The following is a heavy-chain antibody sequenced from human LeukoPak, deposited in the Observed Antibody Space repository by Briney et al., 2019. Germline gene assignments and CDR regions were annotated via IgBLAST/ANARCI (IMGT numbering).Heavy chain of an antibody. J-gene: IGHJ4*02. CDR3: ARGSRRYSSSWYGVY. CDR2: INPNSGGT. Sequence: ASVKVSCKASGYTFTGYYMHWVRQAPGQGLEWMGRINPNSGGTNYAQKFQGRVTMTRDTSNSTAYMELSRLRSDDTAVYYCARGSRRYSSSWYGVYWGQGTLVTVSS. D-gene: IGHD6-13*01. V-gene: IGHV1-2*06. CDR1: GYTFTGYY.